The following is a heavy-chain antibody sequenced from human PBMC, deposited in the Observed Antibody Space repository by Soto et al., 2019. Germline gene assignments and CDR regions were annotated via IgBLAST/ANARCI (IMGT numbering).Heavy chain of an antibody. Sequence: ASVKVSCKASGYTFTSYGISWVRQAPGQGLEWMGWISAYNGNTNYAQKIQGRVTMTTDTSTSTAYMELRSLRSDDTAVNFCARVDRYSYGSYFDYWGQGALVTVSS. J-gene: IGHJ4*02. V-gene: IGHV1-18*01. D-gene: IGHD5-18*01. CDR3: ARVDRYSYGSYFDY. CDR1: GYTFTSYG. CDR2: ISAYNGNT.